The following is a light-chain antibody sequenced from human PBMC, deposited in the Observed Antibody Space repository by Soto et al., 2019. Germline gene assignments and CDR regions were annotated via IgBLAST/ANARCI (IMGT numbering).Light chain of an antibody. CDR2: DVN. V-gene: IGLV2-14*03. J-gene: IGLJ2*01. Sequence: QSALTQPASVSGSPGQSITISCTGTGSDIGGYNYVSWYQQHPGKVPKLMIYDVNNRPSGVSNRFSGSKSGNTASLTISGLQAEDEADYYCSSYRSSSAYLVFGGGTKLTVL. CDR3: SSYRSSSAYLV. CDR1: GSDIGGYNY.